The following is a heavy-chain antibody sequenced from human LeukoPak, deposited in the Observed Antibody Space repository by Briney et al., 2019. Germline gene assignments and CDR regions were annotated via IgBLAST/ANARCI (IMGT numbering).Heavy chain of an antibody. CDR2: ISSSSSYI. J-gene: IGHJ5*02. Sequence: PGGSLRLSCADSGFTFSSYSMNWVRQAPGKGLEWVSSISSSSSYIYYADSVKGRFTISRDNAKNSLYLQMNSLRAEDTAVYYCARDSSPYYYGSGSEFDPWGQGTLVTVSS. D-gene: IGHD3-10*01. CDR1: GFTFSSYS. CDR3: ARDSSPYYYGSGSEFDP. V-gene: IGHV3-21*01.